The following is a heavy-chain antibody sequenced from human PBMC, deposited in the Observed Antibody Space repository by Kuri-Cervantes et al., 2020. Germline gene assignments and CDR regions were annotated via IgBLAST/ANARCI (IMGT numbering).Heavy chain of an antibody. Sequence: GESLKISCAASGFTFSDYYMSWIRQAPGKGPEWVSYISSGGVTIYYADSVKGRLTISRDNAKNSLYLQMNSLRAEDTAVYYCARDRSSSWYYYYYYGMDVWGQGTTVTVSS. CDR2: ISSGGVTI. CDR3: ARDRSSSWYYYYYYGMDV. J-gene: IGHJ6*02. CDR1: GFTFSDYY. V-gene: IGHV3-11*01. D-gene: IGHD6-13*01.